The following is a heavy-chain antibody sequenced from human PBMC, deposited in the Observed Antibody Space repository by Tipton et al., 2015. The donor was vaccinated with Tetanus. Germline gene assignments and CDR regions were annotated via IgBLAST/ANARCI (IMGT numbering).Heavy chain of an antibody. J-gene: IGHJ3*02. CDR3: ARNVYTVTNDAFDI. V-gene: IGHV4-34*01. CDR1: GGSLSGYH. Sequence: GLVKPSETLSLSCAVYGGSLSGYHWSWIRQPPGKGLEWIAFIHHSGLAFSKPSLKSRVSISIDTSQNQFSLRLTSVTAADTAVYFCARNVYTVTNDAFDIWGHGTLVNVSS. CDR2: IHHSGLA. D-gene: IGHD4-11*01.